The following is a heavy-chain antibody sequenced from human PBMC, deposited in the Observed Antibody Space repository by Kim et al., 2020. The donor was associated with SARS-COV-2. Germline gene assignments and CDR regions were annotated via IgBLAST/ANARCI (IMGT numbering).Heavy chain of an antibody. CDR2: ISAYNGNT. V-gene: IGHV1-18*01. J-gene: IGHJ3*02. D-gene: IGHD3-16*01. Sequence: ASVKVSCKASGYTFTSYGISWVRQAPGQGLEWMGWISAYNGNTNYAQKLQGRVTMTTDTSTSTAYMELRCLRSDDTAVYYCARVMITFGGECRDAFDIWGQGTMVTVSS. CDR3: ARVMITFGGECRDAFDI. CDR1: GYTFTSYG.